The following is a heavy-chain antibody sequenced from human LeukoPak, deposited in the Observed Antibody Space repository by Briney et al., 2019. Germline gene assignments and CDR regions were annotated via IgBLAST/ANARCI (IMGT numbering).Heavy chain of an antibody. Sequence: GGSLRLSCAASGFTFSDHYMDWVRQAPGKGVEWVARTRDKARSYNSEYSASEKGRFTISRDESRNSLYLQMNSLKTEDTAVYYCARGSTVTTRYYYGLDGWGQGTTVTAS. J-gene: IGHJ6*01. CDR3: ARGSTVTTRYYYGLDG. CDR1: GFTFSDHY. CDR2: TRDKARSYNS. V-gene: IGHV3-72*01. D-gene: IGHD4-17*01.